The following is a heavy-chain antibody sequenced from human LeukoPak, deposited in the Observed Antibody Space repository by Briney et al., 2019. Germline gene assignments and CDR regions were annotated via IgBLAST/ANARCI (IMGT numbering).Heavy chain of an antibody. CDR1: GGSFSGYY. Sequence: SETLSVTCAVYGGSFSGYYWSWIRQPPGKGLEWIGEINHSGSTNYNPSLKSRVTISVDTSKNQFSLKLSSVTAADTAVYYCARGRHYYGSGSYLDYWGQGTLVTVSS. CDR2: INHSGST. V-gene: IGHV4-34*01. J-gene: IGHJ4*02. CDR3: ARGRHYYGSGSYLDY. D-gene: IGHD3-10*01.